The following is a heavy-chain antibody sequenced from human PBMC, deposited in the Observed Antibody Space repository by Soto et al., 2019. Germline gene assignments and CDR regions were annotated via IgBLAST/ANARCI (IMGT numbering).Heavy chain of an antibody. Sequence: ASVKVSCKASGGTFSSYAISWVRQAPGQGLEWMGGIIPIFGTANYAQKFQGRVTITADESTSTAYMELSSLRSEDTAVYYCARLSSSKYYFDYWGQGTLVTVSS. CDR1: GGTFSSYA. V-gene: IGHV1-69*13. J-gene: IGHJ4*02. D-gene: IGHD6-13*01. CDR2: IIPIFGTA. CDR3: ARLSSSKYYFDY.